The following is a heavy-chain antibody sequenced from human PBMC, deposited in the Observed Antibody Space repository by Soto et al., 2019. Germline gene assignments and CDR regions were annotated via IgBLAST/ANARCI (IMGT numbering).Heavy chain of an antibody. CDR2: ISYDGSNK. Sequence: PVGSLRLSCAASGFTFSSYAMHWVRQAPGKGLEWVAVISYDGSNKYYADSVKGRFTISRDNSKNTLCLQMNSLRAEDTAVYYCARDPVTMIVVVVGAFDIWGQGTMVTVSS. D-gene: IGHD3-22*01. V-gene: IGHV3-30-3*01. CDR1: GFTFSSYA. CDR3: ARDPVTMIVVVVGAFDI. J-gene: IGHJ3*02.